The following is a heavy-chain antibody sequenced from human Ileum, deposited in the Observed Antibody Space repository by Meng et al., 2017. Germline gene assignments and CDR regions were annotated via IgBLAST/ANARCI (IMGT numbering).Heavy chain of an antibody. CDR3: STDWVGTTRVDC. J-gene: IGHJ4*02. D-gene: IGHD2-21*02. CDR1: GFSFTNAR. Sequence: GGSLRLSCAASGFSFTNARMTWVRQAPGKGLEWVGHIKAKIEGETTHYAAPVKGRFTISRDDSKNTLYLQMNSLKTEDTAVYYCSTDWVGTTRVDCWGQGALVT. V-gene: IGHV3-15*01. CDR2: IKAKIEGETT.